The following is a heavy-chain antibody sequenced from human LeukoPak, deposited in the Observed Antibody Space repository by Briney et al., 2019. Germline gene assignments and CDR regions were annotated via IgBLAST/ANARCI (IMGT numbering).Heavy chain of an antibody. Sequence: SETLSLTCAVYGGSFSGYYWSWIRQPPGKGLEWIGEINHSGSTNYNPSLKSRVTISVDTSKNQFSLKLSSVTAADTAVYYCGKTSGYWGQGTLVTVSS. D-gene: IGHD6-19*01. V-gene: IGHV4-34*01. CDR3: GKTSGY. CDR1: GGSFSGYY. J-gene: IGHJ4*02. CDR2: INHSGST.